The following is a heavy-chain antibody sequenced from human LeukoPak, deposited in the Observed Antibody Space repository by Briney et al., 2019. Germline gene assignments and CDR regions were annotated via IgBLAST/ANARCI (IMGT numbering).Heavy chain of an antibody. D-gene: IGHD1-26*01. J-gene: IGHJ4*02. Sequence: GGSLRLSCAASGFTVSSNYMSWVRQAPGKGLEWVSAISGSGGSTYYADSVKGRFTISRDNSKNTLYLQMNSLRAEDTAVYYCAKGRIVGATDFDHWGQGTLVTVSS. CDR1: GFTVSSNY. CDR3: AKGRIVGATDFDH. V-gene: IGHV3-23*01. CDR2: ISGSGGST.